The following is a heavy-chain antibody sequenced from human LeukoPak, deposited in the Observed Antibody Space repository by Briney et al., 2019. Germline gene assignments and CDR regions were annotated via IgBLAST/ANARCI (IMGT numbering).Heavy chain of an antibody. D-gene: IGHD1-1*01. Sequence: GGSLRLSCAASGFTFSSYAMHWVRQAPGKGLEWVAVISYDGSNKYYADSVKGRFTISRDNSKNTLYLKMNSLRAEDTAVYYCERDKGRSWKYDAFDIWGQGTMVTVSS. J-gene: IGHJ3*02. V-gene: IGHV3-30-3*01. CDR1: GFTFSSYA. CDR2: ISYDGSNK. CDR3: ERDKGRSWKYDAFDI.